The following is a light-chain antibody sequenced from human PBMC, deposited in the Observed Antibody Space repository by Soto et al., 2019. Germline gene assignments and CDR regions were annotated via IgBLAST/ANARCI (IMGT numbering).Light chain of an antibody. V-gene: IGKV3-15*01. CDR1: QSVASD. Sequence: EIVMTQSPATLSFSTGERATLYCRASQSVASDLAWYQQKPGQAPRLLIYAASTRATGIPARFSGSGSGTEFTLTISSLQSEDFAFYYCQQYDNWPRTFGQGTKVDIK. CDR3: QQYDNWPRT. CDR2: AAS. J-gene: IGKJ1*01.